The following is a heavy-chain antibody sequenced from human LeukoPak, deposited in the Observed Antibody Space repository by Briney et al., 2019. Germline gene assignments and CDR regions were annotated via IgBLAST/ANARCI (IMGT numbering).Heavy chain of an antibody. CDR2: IWYDGSNK. D-gene: IGHD6-13*01. CDR3: AKAQQLVPFDY. Sequence: HPGGSLRLSCAASGFTFSSYGMHWVRQAPGKGLEWVAVIWYDGSNKYYADSVKGRFTISRDNSKNTLYLQMNSLRAEDTAVYYCAKAQQLVPFDYWGQGTLVTVSS. V-gene: IGHV3-33*06. J-gene: IGHJ4*01. CDR1: GFTFSSYG.